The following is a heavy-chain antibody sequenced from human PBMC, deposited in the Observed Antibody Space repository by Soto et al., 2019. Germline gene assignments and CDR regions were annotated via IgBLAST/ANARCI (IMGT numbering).Heavy chain of an antibody. Sequence: QVQLVQSGDEVKKPGASVKVSCKASGYIFVNYGIAWVRQAPGQGLEWMGWISPYTGNTHSATKVQGRLTMTTDTSTSMAYMALGSLTSDDTAVYYCVMVDNYVTPTPQDVWGQGTTVTVSS. V-gene: IGHV1-18*01. D-gene: IGHD3-16*01. J-gene: IGHJ6*02. CDR2: ISPYTGNT. CDR1: GYIFVNYG. CDR3: VMVDNYVTPTPQDV.